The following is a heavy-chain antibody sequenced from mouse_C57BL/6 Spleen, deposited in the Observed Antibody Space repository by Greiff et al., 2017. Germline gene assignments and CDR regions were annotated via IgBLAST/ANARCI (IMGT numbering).Heavy chain of an antibody. CDR2: IYPGSGST. CDR1: GYTFTSYW. D-gene: IGHD2-1*01. J-gene: IGHJ3*01. V-gene: IGHV1-55*01. Sequence: QVQLQQSGAELVKPGASVKMSCKASGYTFTSYWITWVKQRPGQGLEWIGDIYPGSGSTNYNEKFKSKATLTVDTSSSTAYMQLSSLTSEDSAVYYCARRNGNYVAWFAYWGQGTLVTVSA. CDR3: ARRNGNYVAWFAY.